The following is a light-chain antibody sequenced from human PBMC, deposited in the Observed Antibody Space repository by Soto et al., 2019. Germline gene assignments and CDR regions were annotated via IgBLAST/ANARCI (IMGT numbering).Light chain of an antibody. Sequence: EIVLTQSPATLSLSPGERATLSCRTSQTIRGLLNWYQQRPGQAPRLLIYDTSNRATDIPARFSGSGSGTDFILTISSLDPEDFGVYFCQQRHNWPITFGQGTRLGIK. CDR3: QQRHNWPIT. CDR2: DTS. J-gene: IGKJ5*01. V-gene: IGKV3-11*01. CDR1: QTIRGL.